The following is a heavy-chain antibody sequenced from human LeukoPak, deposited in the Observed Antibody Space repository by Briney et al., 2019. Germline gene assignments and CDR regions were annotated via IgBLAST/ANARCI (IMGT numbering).Heavy chain of an antibody. J-gene: IGHJ5*02. Sequence: PGGSLRLSCSGSGFIFSSFGMHWVRQGPGKGLEWVTVIWNDGSKKYYADSVKGRFTISRDNSKNTLYLQMNSLRAEDTAVYYCARDIGFTMPEGWLDPWGQGTLVTVSS. CDR2: IWNDGSKK. V-gene: IGHV3-33*01. CDR1: GFIFSSFG. D-gene: IGHD3-3*01. CDR3: ARDIGFTMPEGWLDP.